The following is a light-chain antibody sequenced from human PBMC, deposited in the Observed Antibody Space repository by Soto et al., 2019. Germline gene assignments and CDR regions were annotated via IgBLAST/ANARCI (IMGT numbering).Light chain of an antibody. V-gene: IGKV1-5*01. CDR2: DAS. J-gene: IGKJ4*01. CDR3: QQYDNYPLT. CDR1: QSINNW. Sequence: DIQMTQSPSTLSASVGDRVTITCRASQSINNWLAWYQQKPGKAPKFLIYDASNLESGVPSRFSGSASETEFTLTISSLQPDDFATYYCQQYDNYPLTFGGGTKVDI.